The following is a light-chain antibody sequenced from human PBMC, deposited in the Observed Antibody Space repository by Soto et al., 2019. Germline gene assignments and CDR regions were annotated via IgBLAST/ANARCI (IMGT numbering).Light chain of an antibody. V-gene: IGLV2-8*01. CDR2: EVS. CDR1: SSDVGGYNY. Sequence: QSALTRPPSASGSPGQSVTISCTGTSSDVGGYNYVSWYQQHPGKAPKLMIYEVSKRPSGVPDRFSGSKSGNTASLTVSGLQAEDEADYYCSSYAGSNNLGFGGGTKLPS. J-gene: IGLJ2*01. CDR3: SSYAGSNNLG.